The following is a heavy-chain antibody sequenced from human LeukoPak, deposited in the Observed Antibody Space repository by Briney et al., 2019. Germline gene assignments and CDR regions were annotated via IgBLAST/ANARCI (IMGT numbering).Heavy chain of an antibody. J-gene: IGHJ5*02. CDR2: IHSDGRT. V-gene: IGHV3-53*01. Sequence: GGSLRLSCAVSGFTVSSDVMGWVRQAPGKGLEWVSIIHSDGRTFYADSVKGRFTISRDNSKNTLYLQMNGLRVEDTAVYYCAARGSWGQGTLVTVSS. CDR1: GFTVSSDV. CDR3: AARGS.